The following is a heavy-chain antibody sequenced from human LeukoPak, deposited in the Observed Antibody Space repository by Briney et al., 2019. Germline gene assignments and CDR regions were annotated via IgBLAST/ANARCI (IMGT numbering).Heavy chain of an antibody. CDR1: GGTFSSYA. CDR2: IIPIFGIA. V-gene: IGHV1-69*04. J-gene: IGHJ4*02. Sequence: SVKVSCKASGGTFSSYAISWVRQAPGQGPEWMGRIIPIFGIANYAQKFQGRVTITADKSTSTAYMELSSLRSEDTAVYYCAREGLSVDTAMVVFDYWGQGTLVTVSS. CDR3: AREGLSVDTAMVVFDY. D-gene: IGHD5-18*01.